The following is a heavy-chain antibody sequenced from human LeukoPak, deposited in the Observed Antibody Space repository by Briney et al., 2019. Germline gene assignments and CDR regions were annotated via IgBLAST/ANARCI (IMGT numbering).Heavy chain of an antibody. D-gene: IGHD6-13*01. V-gene: IGHV1-18*01. CDR2: ISAYNGNT. J-gene: IGHJ6*03. Sequence: ASVKVSCKASGYTFTSYGISRVRQAPGQGLEWMGWISAYNGNTNYAQKLQGRVTMTTDTSTSTAYMELRSLRSDDTAVYYCARVSYSSSWYTGWYYYYMDVWGKGTTVTVSS. CDR3: ARVSYSSSWYTGWYYYYMDV. CDR1: GYTFTSYG.